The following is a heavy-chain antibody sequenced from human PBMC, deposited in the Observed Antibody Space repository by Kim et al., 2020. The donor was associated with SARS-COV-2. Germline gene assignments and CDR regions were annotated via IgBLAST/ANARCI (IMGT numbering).Heavy chain of an antibody. CDR1: GGSISSSSYY. V-gene: IGHV4-39*01. CDR2: IYYSGST. D-gene: IGHD3-10*01. CDR3: ARHTYYYGSGSYYPDY. J-gene: IGHJ4*02. Sequence: SETLSLTCTVSGGSISSSSYYWGWIRQPPGKGLEWIGSIYYSGSTYYNPSLKSRVTISVDTSKNQFSLKLSSVTAADTAVYYCARHTYYYGSGSYYPDYWGQGTLVTVSS.